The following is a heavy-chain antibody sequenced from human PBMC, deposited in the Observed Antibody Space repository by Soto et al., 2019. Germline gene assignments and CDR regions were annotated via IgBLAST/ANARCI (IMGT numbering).Heavy chain of an antibody. V-gene: IGHV4-39*01. CDR2: IYYSGST. D-gene: IGHD6-19*01. J-gene: IGHJ6*02. CDR1: GGSISSSSYY. CDR3: ARKSSGWFLGMDV. Sequence: ASETLSLTCTVSGGSISSSSYYWGWIRQPPGKGLEWIGSIYYSGSTYYNPSLKSRVTISVDTSKNQFSLKLSSVTAADTAVYYCARKSSGWFLGMDVWGQGTTVTVSS.